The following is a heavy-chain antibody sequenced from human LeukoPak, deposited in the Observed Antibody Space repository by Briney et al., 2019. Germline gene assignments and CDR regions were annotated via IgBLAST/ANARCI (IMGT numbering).Heavy chain of an antibody. J-gene: IGHJ4*02. Sequence: PSETLSLTCTVSGGSISSYYWSWIRQPPGKGLEWIGYIYYSGSTNYNPSLKSRVTISVDTSKNQFSLKLSSVTAADTAVYYCASDIHRTRGYGDYYFDYWGQGTLVTVSS. V-gene: IGHV4-59*01. CDR2: IYYSGST. CDR1: GGSISSYY. D-gene: IGHD4-17*01. CDR3: ASDIHRTRGYGDYYFDY.